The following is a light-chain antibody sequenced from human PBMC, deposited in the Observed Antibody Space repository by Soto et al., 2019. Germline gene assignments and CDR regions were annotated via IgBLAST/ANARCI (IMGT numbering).Light chain of an antibody. J-gene: IGLJ3*02. Sequence: QSVLTQPPSASGTPGQRVTISCSGSSSNIGSNYVYWYQQLPGTAPKLLIYRNNQRPSGVPDRFSGSKSGTSASLAISGHRSEDEADYYCAAWDDRLSGHWVFGGGTKLTVL. V-gene: IGLV1-47*01. CDR2: RNN. CDR1: SSNIGSNY. CDR3: AAWDDRLSGHWV.